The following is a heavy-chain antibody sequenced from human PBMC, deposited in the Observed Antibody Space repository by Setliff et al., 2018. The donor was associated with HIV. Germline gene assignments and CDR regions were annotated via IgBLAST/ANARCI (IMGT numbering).Heavy chain of an antibody. Sequence: SVKVSCKASGGTFNTHAFSWVRQAPGQGLEWMGGIIPVRGLANYARNFQGRVTITADTSTNTAYLEVVNLRSEDTAIYYCARQYFDSNSYYRPPFDSWGQGTPVTISS. V-gene: IGHV1-69*10. CDR1: GGTFNTHA. J-gene: IGHJ5*01. D-gene: IGHD3-10*01. CDR3: ARQYFDSNSYYRPPFDS. CDR2: IIPVRGLA.